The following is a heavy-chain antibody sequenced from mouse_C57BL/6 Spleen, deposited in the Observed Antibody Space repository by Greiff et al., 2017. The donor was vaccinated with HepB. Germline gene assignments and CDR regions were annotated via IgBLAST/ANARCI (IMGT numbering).Heavy chain of an antibody. J-gene: IGHJ2*01. CDR3: AREDGYLYYFDY. Sequence: QVQLQQPGAELVKPGASVKMSCKASGYTFTSYWITWVKQRPGQGLEWIGDIYPGSGSTNYNEKFKSKATLTVDTSSSTAYMQHSSLTSEDSAVYYCAREDGYLYYFDYWGQGTTLTVSS. CDR1: GYTFTSYW. D-gene: IGHD2-3*01. V-gene: IGHV1-55*01. CDR2: IYPGSGST.